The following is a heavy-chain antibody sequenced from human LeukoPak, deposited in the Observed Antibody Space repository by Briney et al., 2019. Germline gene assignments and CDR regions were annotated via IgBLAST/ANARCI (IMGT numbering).Heavy chain of an antibody. J-gene: IGHJ4*02. V-gene: IGHV4-39*07. D-gene: IGHD3-22*01. Sequence: SETLSLTCTVSGGSISSSSYYWGRIRQPPGKGLEWIGSIYYSGSTYYNPSLKSRVTTSVDTSKNQFSLRLSSVTAADTAVYYCARDGRPYYYDSSGYYPDPFDYWGQGTLVTVSS. CDR1: GGSISSSSYY. CDR2: IYYSGST. CDR3: ARDGRPYYYDSSGYYPDPFDY.